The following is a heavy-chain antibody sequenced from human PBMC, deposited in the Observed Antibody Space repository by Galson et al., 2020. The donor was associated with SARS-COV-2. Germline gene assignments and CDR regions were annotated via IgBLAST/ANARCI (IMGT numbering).Heavy chain of an antibody. CDR3: ARPDNWNQNPFDS. V-gene: IGHV3-21*04. J-gene: IGHJ4*02. CDR2: ITGSKTYI. CDR1: GDRLSSYS. Sequence: KIGEYLKISCVGTGDRLSSYSMHWVRQTPGKRPEWVSSITGSKTYIYYADSVTGRFTISRDDSKNTLYLQMNTLRVEDTAVYFCARPDNWNQNPFDSWGQGVQVTVSS. D-gene: IGHD1-1*01.